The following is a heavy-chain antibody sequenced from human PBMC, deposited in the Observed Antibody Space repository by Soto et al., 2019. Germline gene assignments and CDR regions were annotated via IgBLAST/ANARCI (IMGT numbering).Heavy chain of an antibody. J-gene: IGHJ3*02. V-gene: IGHV1-18*01. CDR3: ARESAYYDFWSGSRGGAFDI. D-gene: IGHD3-3*01. CDR1: GYTFTSYG. CDR2: ISAYNGNT. Sequence: QVQLVQSGAEVKKPGASVKVSCKASGYTFTSYGISWVRQAPGQGLEWMGWISAYNGNTNYAQKLQGRVTMTTDTSTSTAYMELRSLRSDDTAVYYCARESAYYDFWSGSRGGAFDIWGQGTMVTVSS.